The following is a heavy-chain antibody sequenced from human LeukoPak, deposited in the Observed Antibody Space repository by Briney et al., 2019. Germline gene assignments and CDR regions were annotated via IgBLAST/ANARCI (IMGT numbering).Heavy chain of an antibody. CDR3: AKDRYDILTGYANLDY. CDR2: ISGSGGST. V-gene: IGHV3-23*01. D-gene: IGHD3-9*01. Sequence: GGSLRLSCAASGFTFSSYGMSWVRQAPGKGLEWVSAISGSGGSTYYADSVKGRFTISRDNSKNTLYLQMNSLRAEDTAVYYCAKDRYDILTGYANLDYWGQGTLVTVSS. CDR1: GFTFSSYG. J-gene: IGHJ4*02.